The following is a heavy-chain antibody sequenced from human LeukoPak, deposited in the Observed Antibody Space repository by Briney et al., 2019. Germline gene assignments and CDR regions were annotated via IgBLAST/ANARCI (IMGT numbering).Heavy chain of an antibody. D-gene: IGHD2-15*01. CDR3: ARDPSGGNHYGMDV. V-gene: IGHV4-59*01. J-gene: IGHJ6*02. Sequence: SETLSLTCTVSGGSISSYYWSWIRQPPGKGREWSGYIYYSGSTNYNPSLKRRVTISVETSKNQSSLKLSSVTAADTAVYYCARDPSGGNHYGMDVWGQGTTVTVSS. CDR2: IYYSGST. CDR1: GGSISSYY.